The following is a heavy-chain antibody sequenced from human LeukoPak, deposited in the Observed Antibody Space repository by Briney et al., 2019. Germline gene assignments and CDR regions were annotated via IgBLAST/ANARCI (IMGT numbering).Heavy chain of an antibody. CDR3: AKDAIRIPDY. D-gene: IGHD2-15*01. CDR2: IRGDGITT. Sequence: GGSLRLSCVASGFTFRSHGMNWVRQAPGKGLEWVSGIRGDGITTYYADSVKGRFTISRDNSKNTLYLQMNSLRAEDTAVYYCAKDAIRIPDYWGQGTLVTVSS. CDR1: GFTFRSHG. J-gene: IGHJ4*02. V-gene: IGHV3-23*01.